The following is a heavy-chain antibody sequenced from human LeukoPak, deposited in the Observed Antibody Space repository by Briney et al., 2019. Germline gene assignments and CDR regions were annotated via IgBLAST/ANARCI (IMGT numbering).Heavy chain of an antibody. D-gene: IGHD3-10*01. CDR2: IWYDGSDK. CDR1: GFMFSNFG. J-gene: IGHJ3*02. V-gene: IGHV3-33*01. Sequence: GGSLRLSCAASGFMFSNFGMHWVRQAPGKGLEWVTVIWYDGSDKYYADSVKGRFTISRDNSKNIVYLQMNSLRAEDTAVYYCSREYYYVSGSLGACDIWGQGTMVTVSS. CDR3: SREYYYVSGSLGACDI.